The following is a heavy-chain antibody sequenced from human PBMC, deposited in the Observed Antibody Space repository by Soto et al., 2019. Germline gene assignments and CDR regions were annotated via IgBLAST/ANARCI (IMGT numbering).Heavy chain of an antibody. CDR2: IYYSGST. Sequence: PSETLSLTCTVSGGSLSRGGYYWSWIRQHPGKGLEWIGYIYYSGSTYYNPSLKSRVTISVDTSKNQFSLKLSSVTAADTAVYYCARWITNRWQFLDYWGQGTLVPVSS. CDR3: ARWITNRWQFLDY. J-gene: IGHJ4*02. V-gene: IGHV4-31*03. CDR1: GGSLSRGGYY. D-gene: IGHD3-16*01.